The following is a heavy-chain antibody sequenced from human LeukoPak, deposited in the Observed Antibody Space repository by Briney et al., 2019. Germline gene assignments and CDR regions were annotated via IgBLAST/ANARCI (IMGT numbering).Heavy chain of an antibody. V-gene: IGHV3-74*01. CDR3: ARASHMGIWFGELLYWSFDP. J-gene: IGHJ5*02. CDR2: INSDGSST. CDR1: GFTFSSYW. D-gene: IGHD3-10*01. Sequence: GGSLRLSCAASGFTFSSYWMHWVRQAPGKGLVWVSRINSDGSSTSYADSVKGRFTISRDNAKNTLYLQMNSLRAEDTAVYYCARASHMGIWFGELLYWSFDPWGQGTLVTVSS.